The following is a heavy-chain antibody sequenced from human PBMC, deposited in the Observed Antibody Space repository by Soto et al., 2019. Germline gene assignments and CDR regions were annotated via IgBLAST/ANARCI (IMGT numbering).Heavy chain of an antibody. J-gene: IGHJ6*02. CDR2: ISYDGSNK. CDR1: GFTFSSYG. CDR3: AKDLGDRNDFRLSYYYGMDV. Sequence: QVQLVESGGGVVQPGRSLRLSCAASGFTFSSYGMHWVRQAPGKGLEWVAVISYDGSNKYYADSVKGRFTISRDNSKNTLYLQMNSLRAEDTAVYYCAKDLGDRNDFRLSYYYGMDVWGQGTTVTVSS. D-gene: IGHD1-1*01. V-gene: IGHV3-30*18.